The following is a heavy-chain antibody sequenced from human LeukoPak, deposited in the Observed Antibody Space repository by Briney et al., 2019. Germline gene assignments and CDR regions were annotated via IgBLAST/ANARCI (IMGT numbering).Heavy chain of an antibody. V-gene: IGHV1-2*02. J-gene: IGHJ6*02. Sequence: ASVKVSCKASGYTFTGYFMHWLRQAPGQGLEWMGWITPNTGGTNYAQKFQGRVTMTRDTSISTAYMQLSRLRSDDTAVYYCARAARVSYYDNSPQGMDVWGLGTTVTVSS. CDR1: GYTFTGYF. CDR3: ARAARVSYYDNSPQGMDV. CDR2: ITPNTGGT. D-gene: IGHD3-22*01.